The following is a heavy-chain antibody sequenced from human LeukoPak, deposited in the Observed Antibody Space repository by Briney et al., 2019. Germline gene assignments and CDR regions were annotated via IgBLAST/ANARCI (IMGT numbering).Heavy chain of an antibody. J-gene: IGHJ6*02. CDR1: GYTFTSYG. CDR2: IIPIFGTA. CDR3: ATREPRYCSSTSCYRYGHYYYYGMDV. D-gene: IGHD2-2*01. Sequence: SVKVSCKASGYTFTSYGISWVRQAPGQGLEWMGGIIPIFGTANYAQKFQGRVTITADESTSTAYMELSSLRSEDTAVYYCATREPRYCSSTSCYRYGHYYYYGMDVWGQGTTVTVSS. V-gene: IGHV1-69*13.